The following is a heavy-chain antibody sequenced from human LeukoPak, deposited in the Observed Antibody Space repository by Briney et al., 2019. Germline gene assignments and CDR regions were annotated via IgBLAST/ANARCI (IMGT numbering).Heavy chain of an antibody. D-gene: IGHD3-16*01. Sequence: SETLSLTCTVSADSISDYYRGWIRQPPGKGLEWIGYFYNSGRSTYNPSLKSRVTISADTSKNHFSLKLNSVTTADTAVYYCTRGAGWLIDYWGQGILVTVSS. CDR3: TRGAGWLIDY. V-gene: IGHV4-59*01. J-gene: IGHJ4*02. CDR1: ADSISDYY. CDR2: FYNSGRS.